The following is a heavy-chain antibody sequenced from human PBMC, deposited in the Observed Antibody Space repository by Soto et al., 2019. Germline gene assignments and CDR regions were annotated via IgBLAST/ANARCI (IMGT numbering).Heavy chain of an antibody. D-gene: IGHD5-12*01. CDR3: ARGLMATGIDY. CDR1: GDTVCSDITA. V-gene: IGHV6-1*01. J-gene: IGHJ4*02. CDR2: TYYRSKWYN. Sequence: SQTLSLTYAIFGDTVCSDITAWTLIRQSPSRGLEWLGRTYYRSKWYNDYAVSVRSRIAIDPDTSKSQFSLQLNSVTPEDTAVYYCARGLMATGIDYWGQGTVVTVSS.